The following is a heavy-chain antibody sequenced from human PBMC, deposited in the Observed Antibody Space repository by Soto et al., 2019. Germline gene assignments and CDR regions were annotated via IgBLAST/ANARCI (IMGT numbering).Heavy chain of an antibody. J-gene: IGHJ5*02. CDR1: GGTISGYY. D-gene: IGHD3-3*01. CDR3: ARGQRFSDWFDP. Sequence: QVHLQESGPGLVKPSETLSLTCSVSGGTISGYYWTWIRQPAGKGLEWIGRIYSSGNTKYNPSLQSRVTMSLDTSNNQFSLRLTSVTAADTAVYSCARGQRFSDWFDPWGQGTLVTVSS. CDR2: IYSSGNT. V-gene: IGHV4-4*07.